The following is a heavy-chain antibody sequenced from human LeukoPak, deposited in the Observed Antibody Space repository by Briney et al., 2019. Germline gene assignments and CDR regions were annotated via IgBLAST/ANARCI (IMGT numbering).Heavy chain of an antibody. Sequence: SETLSLTCTVSGGSISSYYWSWIRQPPGKGLEWIGYIYYSGSTNYNPSLKSRVTISADTSKNQFSLKLSSVTAADTAVYYCARAYYDYVWGSYPMDYWGQGTLVTVSS. J-gene: IGHJ4*02. CDR2: IYYSGST. CDR1: GGSISSYY. V-gene: IGHV4-59*01. CDR3: ARAYYDYVWGSYPMDY. D-gene: IGHD3-16*02.